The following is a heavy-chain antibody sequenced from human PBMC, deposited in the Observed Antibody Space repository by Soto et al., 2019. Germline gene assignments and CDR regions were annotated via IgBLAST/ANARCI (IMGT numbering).Heavy chain of an antibody. Sequence: PSETLSLTCTVSGGSISSYYWSWIRQPPGKGLEWIGYIYYSGSTNYNPSLKSRVTISVDTSKNQFSLKLSSVTAADTAVYYCARAPEDYGSNYYYYGMEVWGQGTTVTV. D-gene: IGHD3-10*01. CDR1: GGSISSYY. J-gene: IGHJ6*02. V-gene: IGHV4-59*01. CDR2: IYYSGST. CDR3: ARAPEDYGSNYYYYGMEV.